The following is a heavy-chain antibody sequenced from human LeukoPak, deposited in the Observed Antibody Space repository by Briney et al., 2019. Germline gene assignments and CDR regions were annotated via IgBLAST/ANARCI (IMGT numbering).Heavy chain of an antibody. V-gene: IGHV3-66*01. J-gene: IGHJ6*02. Sequence: GGSLRLSCAASGFTVSSSSMNWVRLGPGKGLEWVSVISSDGNTYYADTVKGGFTISRDNSRNTLSLQMHGLRADDTAVYYCARGQEQFSSPWQWGPRRKNFYYYGMDVWGQGTTVTVSS. CDR3: ARGQEQFSSPWQWGPRRKNFYYYGMDV. CDR2: ISSDGNT. CDR1: GFTVSSSS. D-gene: IGHD6-19*01.